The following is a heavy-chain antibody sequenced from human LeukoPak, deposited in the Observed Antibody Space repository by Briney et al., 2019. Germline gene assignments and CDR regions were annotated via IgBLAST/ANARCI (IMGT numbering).Heavy chain of an antibody. Sequence: GGSLRLSCAASGFTLSDYSMNWARQAPGKGLEWVSSISSSSNYIYYADSVKGRFTVSRDNAKDSLYLQMNSLRDEDTAVYYCARDLISGDYTFDYWGQGALVTVSS. CDR3: ARDLISGDYTFDY. D-gene: IGHD4-11*01. V-gene: IGHV3-21*01. CDR1: GFTLSDYS. J-gene: IGHJ4*02. CDR2: ISSSSNYI.